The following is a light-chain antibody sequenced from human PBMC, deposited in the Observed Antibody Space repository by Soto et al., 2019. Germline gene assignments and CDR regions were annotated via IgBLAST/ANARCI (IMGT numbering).Light chain of an antibody. Sequence: EIVLTQSPGTLSLSPGERATLSCRASQSVSNSYLAWYQQKPGQAPRLLIYGASSRATGIPERFSGSGSGTDFALTISSLQSEDFAVYYCQQYNNWPPNTIGQGTKLEIK. CDR1: QSVSNSY. CDR2: GAS. V-gene: IGKV3-20*01. J-gene: IGKJ2*01. CDR3: QQYNNWPPNT.